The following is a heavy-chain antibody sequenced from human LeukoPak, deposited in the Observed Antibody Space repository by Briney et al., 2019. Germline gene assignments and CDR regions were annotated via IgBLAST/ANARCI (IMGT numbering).Heavy chain of an antibody. Sequence: GRSLRLSCAASGFTFSSYAMHWVRQAPGKGLEWVAVISYDRSNKYYADSVKGRFTISRDNSKNTLYLQMNSLRAEDTAVYYCARDPGVGAGDDDYWTDYWGQGTLVTVSS. V-gene: IGHV3-30*01. CDR1: GFTFSSYA. CDR2: ISYDRSNK. CDR3: ARDPGVGAGDDDYWTDY. D-gene: IGHD1-26*01. J-gene: IGHJ4*02.